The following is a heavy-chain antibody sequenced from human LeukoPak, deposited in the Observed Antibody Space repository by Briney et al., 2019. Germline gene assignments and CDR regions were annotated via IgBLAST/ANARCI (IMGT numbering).Heavy chain of an antibody. CDR1: GYSISSGYY. D-gene: IGHD1-26*01. V-gene: IGHV4-38-2*02. Sequence: PSETLSLTCSVSGYSISSGYYWGWIRQPPGKGLEWIGSFYDSGSTYYNPSLKSRATISVDTSKTQFSLKLSSVTAADTAVYYCARVLGAIDAFDIWGQGTMVTVSS. J-gene: IGHJ3*02. CDR2: FYDSGST. CDR3: ARVLGAIDAFDI.